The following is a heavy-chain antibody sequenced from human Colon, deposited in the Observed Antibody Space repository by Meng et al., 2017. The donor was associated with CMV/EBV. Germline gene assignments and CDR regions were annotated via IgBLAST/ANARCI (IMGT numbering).Heavy chain of an antibody. D-gene: IGHD2-15*01. Sequence: YTFSSYGISWVRQAPGQGLGWMGWISASNGDTVYAQKFQGRVTMTTDTSARTAYMELRSLNSDDSAVYYCARDPAKLIVVPPSYDFWGQGTLVTVSS. J-gene: IGHJ4*02. CDR1: YTFSSYG. CDR3: ARDPAKLIVVPPSYDF. CDR2: ISASNGDT. V-gene: IGHV1-18*01.